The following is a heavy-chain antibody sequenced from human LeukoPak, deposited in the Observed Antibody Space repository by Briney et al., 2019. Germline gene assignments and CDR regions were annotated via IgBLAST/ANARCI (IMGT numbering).Heavy chain of an antibody. Sequence: GRSRRLSCVTSGFTFNSYGFYWVRQAPGKGLEWVAVISYDGSKRYYADSVKGRFTISRDNAKNSLYLQMNSLRAEDTAVYYCAELGITMIGGVWGKGTTVTISS. V-gene: IGHV3-33*05. CDR3: AELGITMIGGV. CDR1: GFTFNSYG. J-gene: IGHJ6*04. D-gene: IGHD3-10*02. CDR2: ISYDGSKR.